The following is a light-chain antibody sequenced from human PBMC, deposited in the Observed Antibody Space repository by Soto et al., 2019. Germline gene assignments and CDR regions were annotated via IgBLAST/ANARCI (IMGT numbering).Light chain of an antibody. CDR2: HTT. V-gene: IGLV7-43*01. J-gene: IGLJ2*01. Sequence: QAVVTQAPSLTGSPGGTVTLTCASSTGAVTSSYYQNWFQRKPGHAPRTLIYHTTNRHSCTPARFSPSLLGGKAALTLSGVEHDDEAEYDCLLYSGGDVVFGGGTKVTVL. CDR1: TGAVTSSYY. CDR3: LLYSGGDVV.